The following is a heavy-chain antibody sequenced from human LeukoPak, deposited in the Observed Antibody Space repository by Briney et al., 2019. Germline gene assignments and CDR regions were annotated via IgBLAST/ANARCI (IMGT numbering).Heavy chain of an antibody. V-gene: IGHV1-69*04. D-gene: IGHD6-13*01. CDR2: IIPMLDKV. J-gene: IGHJ4*02. CDR3: ARGVAAVGMDY. Sequence: ASVKVSRKASGGTFSSYAVNWVRQAPGQGLEWMGRIIPMLDKVTYAQKFQGRVTITADKSTSTAYMELSSLRSDDTAVYYCARGVAAVGMDYWGQGTLVTVSS. CDR1: GGTFSSYA.